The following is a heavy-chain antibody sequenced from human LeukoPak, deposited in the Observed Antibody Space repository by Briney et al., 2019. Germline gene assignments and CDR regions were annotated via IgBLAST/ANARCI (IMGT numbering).Heavy chain of an antibody. J-gene: IGHJ4*02. CDR1: GYTFTSYA. Sequence: GASVKVSCKASGYTFTSYAMNWVRQAPGQGLEWMGWISAYNGNTNYAQKLQGRVTMTTDTSTSTAYMELRSLRSDDTAVYYCAXXXXSGYYSLYYFDYWGQGTLVTVSS. V-gene: IGHV1-18*01. CDR2: ISAYNGNT. D-gene: IGHD3-22*01. CDR3: AXXXXSGYYSLYYFDY.